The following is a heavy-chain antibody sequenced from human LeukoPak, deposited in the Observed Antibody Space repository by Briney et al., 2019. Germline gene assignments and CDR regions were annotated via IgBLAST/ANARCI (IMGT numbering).Heavy chain of an antibody. Sequence: GGSLRLSCAASGFTFSNHNMNWVRQAPGKGLEWVSYISSRGSYTYYADSVKGRFTISRDNAKNSLYLQMNSLRAEDTAVYYCARIDAFDIWGQGTMVTVSS. J-gene: IGHJ3*02. CDR2: ISSRGSYT. CDR3: ARIDAFDI. CDR1: GFTFSNHN. V-gene: IGHV3-21*06.